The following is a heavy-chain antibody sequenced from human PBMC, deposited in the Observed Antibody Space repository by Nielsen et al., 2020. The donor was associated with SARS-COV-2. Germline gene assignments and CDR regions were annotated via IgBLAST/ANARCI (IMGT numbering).Heavy chain of an antibody. D-gene: IGHD6-19*01. CDR1: GFTFSSYW. Sequence: GGSLRLSCAASGFTFSSYWMSWVRQAPGKGPEWVANIKQDGSEKYYVDSVKGRFTISRDNAKNSLYLQMNSLRAEDTAVYYCARGSSGWQHRFDYWGQGTLVTVSS. J-gene: IGHJ4*02. CDR2: IKQDGSEK. CDR3: ARGSSGWQHRFDY. V-gene: IGHV3-7*03.